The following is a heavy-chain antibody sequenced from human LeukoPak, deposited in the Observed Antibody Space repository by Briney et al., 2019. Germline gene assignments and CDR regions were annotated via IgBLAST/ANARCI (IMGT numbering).Heavy chain of an antibody. CDR3: ARDVRYCSGGSCYPGRNWFDP. V-gene: IGHV1-69*13. CDR1: GCTFSGYA. CDR2: LIPIFGTT. D-gene: IGHD2-15*01. J-gene: IGHJ5*02. Sequence: SLKVSCKASGCTFSGYAISWVRQAPGQGLEWMGGLIPIFGTTDYAQKFQGRVTITADESTSTAYMELSSLRSEDTAVYYCARDVRYCSGGSCYPGRNWFDPWGQGTLVTVSS.